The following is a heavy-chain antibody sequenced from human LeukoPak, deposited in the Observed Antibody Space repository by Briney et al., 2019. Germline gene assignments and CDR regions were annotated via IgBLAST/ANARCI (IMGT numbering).Heavy chain of an antibody. Sequence: SETLSLTCTVSGYSISSGYYWSWIRQPPGKGLEWIGSIYNSGSTYYNPSLKSRVTISVDTSKNQFSLKLRSVTAADTAMYYCARAYSSSWYYNWFDPWGQGTLVTVSS. D-gene: IGHD6-13*01. J-gene: IGHJ5*02. CDR1: GYSISSGYY. V-gene: IGHV4-38-2*02. CDR3: ARAYSSSWYYNWFDP. CDR2: IYNSGST.